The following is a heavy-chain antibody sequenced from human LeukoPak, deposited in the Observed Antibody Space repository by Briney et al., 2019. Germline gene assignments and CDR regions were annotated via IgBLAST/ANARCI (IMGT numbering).Heavy chain of an antibody. CDR2: MYNRGGST. Sequence: TSQTLSLMCPVSGGSISSYYWSWIRQPPGKGLEWIGYMYNRGGSTNYNPSLKSRVTISVDTSKNQFSLKLSSVTAADTAVYYCARGESTFDIWGQGTMLTVSS. J-gene: IGHJ3*02. V-gene: IGHV4-59*01. CDR1: GGSISSYY. CDR3: ARGESTFDI. D-gene: IGHD1-26*01.